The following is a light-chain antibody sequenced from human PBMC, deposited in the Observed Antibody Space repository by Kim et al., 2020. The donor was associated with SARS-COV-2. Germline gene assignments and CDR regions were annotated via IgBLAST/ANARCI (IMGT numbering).Light chain of an antibody. CDR3: QQRGSWPPALT. Sequence: GESAALYSGASHNVDISLAWYQQTSGQAPGLLIYDAANRAAGIPDRFSGSGSGTDFTLTIGSLAPEDLAMYYCQQRGSWPPALTFGGGTKVDIK. CDR1: HNVDIS. CDR2: DAA. J-gene: IGKJ4*01. V-gene: IGKV3-11*01.